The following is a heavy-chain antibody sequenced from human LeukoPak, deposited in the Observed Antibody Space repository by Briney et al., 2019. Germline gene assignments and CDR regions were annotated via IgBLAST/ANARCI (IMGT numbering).Heavy chain of an antibody. CDR1: GGSISSYY. D-gene: IGHD4-23*01. V-gene: IGHV4-59*01. CDR3: ARGGYYGGSIGVRYNWFDP. J-gene: IGHJ5*02. CDR2: IYYSGST. Sequence: SETLSLTCTVSGGSISSYYWSWVRQPPGKGLEWIGYIYYSGSTNYNPSLKSRVTISVDTSKNQFSLKLSSVTAADTAVYYCARGGYYGGSIGVRYNWFDPWGQGTLVTVSS.